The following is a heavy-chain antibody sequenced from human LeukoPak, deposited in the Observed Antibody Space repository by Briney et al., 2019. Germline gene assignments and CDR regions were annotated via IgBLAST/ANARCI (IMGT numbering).Heavy chain of an antibody. V-gene: IGHV3-49*03. CDR1: GFTFGDYA. D-gene: IGHD3-10*01. CDR3: TRPYYGSGSYYDYFDY. J-gene: IGHJ4*02. Sequence: PGRSLRLSCTAPGFTFGDYAMSWFRRAPGKGLEWVGFIRSKAYGGTTEYAASVKGRFTISRDDSKSIAYLQMNSLKTEDTAVYYCTRPYYGSGSYYDYFDYWGQGTLVTVSS. CDR2: IRSKAYGGTT.